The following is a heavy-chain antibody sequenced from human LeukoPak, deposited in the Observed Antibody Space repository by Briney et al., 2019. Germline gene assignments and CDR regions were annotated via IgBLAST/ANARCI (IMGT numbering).Heavy chain of an antibody. V-gene: IGHV3-30*02. CDR2: VRYDETTK. CDR1: GFTFSNYG. J-gene: IGHJ3*02. D-gene: IGHD1-26*01. CDR3: ARTLARASSSGSYYGAFDI. Sequence: GGSLRLSCAASGFTFSNYGMHWVRQAPGKGLEWVAFVRYDETTKFYADSVKGRFTISRDNSKNTLYLQMNSLRAEDTAVYYCARTLARASSSGSYYGAFDIWGQGTMVTVSS.